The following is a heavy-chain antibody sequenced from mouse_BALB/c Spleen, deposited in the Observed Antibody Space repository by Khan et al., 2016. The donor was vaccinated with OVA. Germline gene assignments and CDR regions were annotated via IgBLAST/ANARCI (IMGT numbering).Heavy chain of an antibody. CDR1: GNALTNNL. J-gene: IGHJ3*01. CDR3: ASRGFVY. Sequence: QVQLQQSGVELVRPGTSVKVSCKASGNALTNNLIEWIKQRPGQGLEWIGVINPGSGGTSYNEKFQDKAKLTADKSSNTAYMQLSSLTSDDSAVYFCASRGFVYWGQGTLVTVSA. CDR2: INPGSGGT. V-gene: IGHV1-54*01.